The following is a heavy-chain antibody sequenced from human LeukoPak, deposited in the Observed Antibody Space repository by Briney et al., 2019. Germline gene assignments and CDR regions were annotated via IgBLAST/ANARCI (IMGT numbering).Heavy chain of an antibody. V-gene: IGHV3-33*01. Sequence: GSLRLSCAASGFTFSSYGMHWVRQAPGKGLEWVAVIWYDGSNKYYADSVKGRFTISRDNAKNSLYLQMNILRAEDTAVYYCARNSGMWPNVFFDYWGQGTLVTVSS. CDR2: IWYDGSNK. CDR1: GFTFSSYG. CDR3: ARNSGMWPNVFFDY. J-gene: IGHJ4*02. D-gene: IGHD2-8*01.